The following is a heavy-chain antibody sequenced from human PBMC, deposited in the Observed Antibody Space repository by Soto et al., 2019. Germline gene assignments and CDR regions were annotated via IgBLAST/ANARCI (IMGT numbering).Heavy chain of an antibody. V-gene: IGHV3-33*01. CDR3: ARALDYGGNSGSDY. J-gene: IGHJ4*02. D-gene: IGHD4-17*01. CDR2: IWYDGSNK. CDR1: GFTFSSYG. Sequence: PGGSLRLSCAASGFTFSSYGMHWVRQAPGKGLEWVAVIWYDGSNKYYADSVKGRFTISRDNSKNTLYLQMNSLRAEDTAVYYCARALDYGGNSGSDYWGQGTLVTVSS.